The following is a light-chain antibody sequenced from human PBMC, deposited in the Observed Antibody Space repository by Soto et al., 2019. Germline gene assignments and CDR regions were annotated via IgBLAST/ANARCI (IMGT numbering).Light chain of an antibody. CDR1: QSISSW. CDR2: DAS. V-gene: IGKV1-5*01. J-gene: IGKJ1*01. Sequence: DIQMTQSPSTLSASVGDRVTITCWASQSISSWLAWYQQKPGKAPKLLIYDASSLESGVPSRFSGSGSGTEFTLTISSLQPDDFATYYCQQYNTGGTFGQGTKVEIK. CDR3: QQYNTGGT.